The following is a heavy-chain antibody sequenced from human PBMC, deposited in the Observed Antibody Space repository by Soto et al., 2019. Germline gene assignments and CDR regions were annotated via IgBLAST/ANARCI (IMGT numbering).Heavy chain of an antibody. CDR1: GLTFSSYD. CDR2: VSADGGRT. D-gene: IGHD2-21*01. J-gene: IGHJ4*02. V-gene: IGHV3-23*01. Sequence: GGSLILSCAASGLTFSSYDMRWVRQTPGRGLEWVSTVSADGGRTYYVDSVKGRFTTSRDNSKSTLYLQMNSLRVEDTAVYFCAKGGLNYFDYWGQGTQVTV. CDR3: AKGGLNYFDY.